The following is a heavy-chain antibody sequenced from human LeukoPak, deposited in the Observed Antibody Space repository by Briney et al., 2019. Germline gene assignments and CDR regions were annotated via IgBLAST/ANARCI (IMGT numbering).Heavy chain of an antibody. D-gene: IGHD5-18*01. CDR3: ARGLPNTAMVVDAFDI. V-gene: IGHV4-34*01. J-gene: IGHJ3*02. Sequence: SETLSLTCAVYGGSFSGYYWSWIRQPPGKGLEWIGEINHSGSTNYNPSLKSRVTISVDTSKNQFSLKLSSVTAADTAMYYCARGLPNTAMVVDAFDIWGQGTMVTVSS. CDR1: GGSFSGYY. CDR2: INHSGST.